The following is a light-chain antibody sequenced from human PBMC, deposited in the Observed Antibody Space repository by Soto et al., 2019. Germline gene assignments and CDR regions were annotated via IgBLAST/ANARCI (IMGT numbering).Light chain of an antibody. J-gene: IGKJ5*01. CDR3: QQHNQWPIT. CDR1: QSAGNF. Sequence: EIVMTQSPPTLSVSPGETAPLSCSASQSAGNFLAWYQQKPGQAPRLLIYYISTRATGIPARFSGSGSGTEFTLTINSLQSEDSAVYYCQQHNQWPITFGQGTRLEI. V-gene: IGKV3D-15*01. CDR2: YIS.